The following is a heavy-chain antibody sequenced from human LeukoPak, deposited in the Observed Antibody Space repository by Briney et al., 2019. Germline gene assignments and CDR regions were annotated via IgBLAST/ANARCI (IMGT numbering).Heavy chain of an antibody. CDR2: INHSGST. V-gene: IGHV4-34*01. J-gene: IGHJ4*02. D-gene: IGHD6-6*01. CDR3: ARAAARPYYFDY. CDR1: GGSFSGYY. Sequence: SETLSLTCAVYGGSFSGYYWSWIRQPPGKGLEWIGEINHSGSTNYNLSLKSRVTISVDTSKNQFSLKLSSVTAADTAVYYCARAAARPYYFDYWGQGTLVTVSS.